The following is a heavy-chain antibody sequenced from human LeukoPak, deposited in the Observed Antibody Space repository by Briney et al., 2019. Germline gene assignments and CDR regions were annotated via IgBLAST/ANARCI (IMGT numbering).Heavy chain of an antibody. J-gene: IGHJ4*02. CDR3: ARGAGFGELLFDFDY. Sequence: SETLSLTCAVYGGSLSGYYWSWIRQPPGKGLEWIGEINHSGSTNYNPSLKSRVTISVDTSKNQFSLKLSSVTAADTAVYYCARGAGFGELLFDFDYWGQGTLVTVSS. CDR1: GGSLSGYY. CDR2: INHSGST. D-gene: IGHD3-10*01. V-gene: IGHV4-34*01.